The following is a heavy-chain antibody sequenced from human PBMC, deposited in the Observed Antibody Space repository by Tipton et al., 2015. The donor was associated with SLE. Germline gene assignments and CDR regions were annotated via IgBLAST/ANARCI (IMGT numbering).Heavy chain of an antibody. D-gene: IGHD3-10*01. Sequence: TLSLTCTVSGGSISSYHWSWIRQPPGKGLEWIGYIYYSGSTNYNPSLKSRVTISVDTSKNQFSLKLSSVTAADTAVYYCARGTDPMVRDYWGQGTLVTVSS. J-gene: IGHJ4*02. CDR2: IYYSGST. CDR3: ARGTDPMVRDY. CDR1: GGSISSYH. V-gene: IGHV4-59*01.